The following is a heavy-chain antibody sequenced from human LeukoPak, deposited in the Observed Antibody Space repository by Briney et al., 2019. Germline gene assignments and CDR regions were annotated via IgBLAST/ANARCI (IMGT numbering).Heavy chain of an antibody. CDR2: IYNDGTT. CDR1: GFTVHNNY. CDR3: AREHYNLLTGRGGNFDY. J-gene: IGHJ4*02. V-gene: IGHV3-53*01. D-gene: IGHD3-9*01. Sequence: GGSLRLSCAVSGFTVHNNYMNWVRQAPGKGLEWVSVIYNDGTTYYTDSVKGRFTISRDNSKNTLYLQLNSLRAEDTAVYYCAREHYNLLTGRGGNFDYWGQGTLVTVSS.